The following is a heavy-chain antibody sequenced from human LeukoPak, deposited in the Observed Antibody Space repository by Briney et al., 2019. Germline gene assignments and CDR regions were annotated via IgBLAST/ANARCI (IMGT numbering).Heavy chain of an antibody. V-gene: IGHV4-34*01. J-gene: IGHJ3*02. D-gene: IGHD2-2*01. CDR1: GGSFSGYY. Sequence: SETLSLTCAVYGGSFSGYYWSWIRQPPGKGLDWIGEINHSGSTNYNPSIKSRVTISVDTSKNQFSLKLSSVTAADTAVYYCARRNIVPAAIPRSGRPFDIWGQGTMVTVSS. CDR3: ARRNIVPAAIPRSGRPFDI. CDR2: INHSGST.